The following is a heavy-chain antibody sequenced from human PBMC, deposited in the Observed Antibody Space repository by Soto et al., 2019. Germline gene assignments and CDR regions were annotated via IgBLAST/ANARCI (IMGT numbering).Heavy chain of an antibody. CDR1: GFAFNKFG. CDR3: AKGGEVGGVLGDH. V-gene: IGHV3-30*18. Sequence: QVQLVESGGGVVQPGTSLRLSCEASGFAFNKFGMHWVRQAPGKWLEWVAFISYDGSDQYYADSVQGRLTITRDNSMNTLNMQLNSLRREDTAVYYCAKGGEVGGVLGDHWGQGTLVTVSS. D-gene: IGHD1-26*01. J-gene: IGHJ4*02. CDR2: ISYDGSDQ.